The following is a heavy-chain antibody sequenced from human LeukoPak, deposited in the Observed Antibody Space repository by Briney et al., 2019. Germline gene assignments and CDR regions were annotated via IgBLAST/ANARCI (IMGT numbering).Heavy chain of an antibody. CDR2: IYHSGST. CDR3: ASSGYYYVRRATHAFDI. Sequence: SETLSLTCAVSGGSISSGGYSWRWIRQPPGKGLEWIGYIYHSGSTYYNPSLKSRVTISVDRSKNQFSLKLSSVTAADTAVYYCASSGYYYVRRATHAFDIWGQGTMVTVSS. V-gene: IGHV4-30-2*01. CDR1: GGSISSGGYS. J-gene: IGHJ3*02. D-gene: IGHD3-22*01.